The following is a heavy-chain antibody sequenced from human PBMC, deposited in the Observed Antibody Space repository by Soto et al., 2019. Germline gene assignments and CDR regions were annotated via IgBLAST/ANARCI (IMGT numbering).Heavy chain of an antibody. CDR3: ARDGYDGSGSPYPAY. Sequence: SETLSLTCSVSGGSMSEYFWSWIRQSPGKGLEWIGYIYYLGSTDYNPSLKSRVTISVDTSKRQFSLRLTSVTAADTAVYYCARDGYDGSGSPYPAYWGPGXQVTV. D-gene: IGHD3-10*01. CDR1: GGSMSEYF. V-gene: IGHV4-59*01. J-gene: IGHJ4*02. CDR2: IYYLGST.